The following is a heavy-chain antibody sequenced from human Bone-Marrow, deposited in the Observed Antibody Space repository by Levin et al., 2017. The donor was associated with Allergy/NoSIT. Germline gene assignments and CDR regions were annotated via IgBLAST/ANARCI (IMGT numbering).Heavy chain of an antibody. CDR2: ISYDGSNK. J-gene: IGHJ4*02. Sequence: SGGSLRLSCAASGFTFSSYAMHWVRQAPGKGLEWVAVISYDGSNKYYADSVKGRFTISRDNSKNTLYLQMNSLRDEDTAVYYCAREHRYYDFWSGSDYWGQGTLVTVS. V-gene: IGHV3-30*04. CDR3: AREHRYYDFWSGSDY. CDR1: GFTFSSYA. D-gene: IGHD3-3*01.